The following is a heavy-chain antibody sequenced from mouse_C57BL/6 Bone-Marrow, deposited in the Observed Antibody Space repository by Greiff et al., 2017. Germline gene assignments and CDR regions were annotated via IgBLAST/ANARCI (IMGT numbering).Heavy chain of an antibody. D-gene: IGHD4-1*01. J-gene: IGHJ2*01. CDR3: AREGTGTDY. Sequence: QVHVKQPGAELVKPGASVKLSCKASGYTFTSYWMHWVKQRPGQGLEWIGMIHPNSGSTNYNEKFKSKATLTVDKSSSTAYMQLSSLTSEDSAVYYCAREGTGTDYWGQGTTLTVSS. V-gene: IGHV1-64*01. CDR1: GYTFTSYW. CDR2: IHPNSGST.